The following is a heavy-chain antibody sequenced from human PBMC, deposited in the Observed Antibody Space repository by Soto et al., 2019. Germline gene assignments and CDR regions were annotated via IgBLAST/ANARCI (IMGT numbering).Heavy chain of an antibody. D-gene: IGHD1-1*01. Sequence: QVQLVESGGGVVQPGRSLRLSCAASGFTFSNYAMHWVLQAPGKGLEWGALTSYDGNNEYYTDSVKGRCTISRDNSKNTLFLQMNSPRPEDTAVYYCAKDKGVFNWATSYFDYWGQGALVTVSS. CDR2: TSYDGNNE. CDR1: GFTFSNYA. CDR3: AKDKGVFNWATSYFDY. V-gene: IGHV3-30*18. J-gene: IGHJ4*02.